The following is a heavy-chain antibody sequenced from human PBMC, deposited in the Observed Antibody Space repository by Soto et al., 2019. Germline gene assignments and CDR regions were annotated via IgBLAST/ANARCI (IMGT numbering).Heavy chain of an antibody. CDR1: GYSFTSYW. CDR3: AGHCSGGSCYSPYGMDV. D-gene: IGHD2-15*01. V-gene: IGHV5-10-1*01. CDR2: IDPSDSYA. J-gene: IGHJ6*02. Sequence: PGESLKISCKGSGYSFTSYWISWVRQMPGKGLEWMGRIDPSDSYANYSPSFQGHVTISADKSISTAYLQWSSLKASDTAMYYCAGHCSGGSCYSPYGMDVWAKGPRSPSP.